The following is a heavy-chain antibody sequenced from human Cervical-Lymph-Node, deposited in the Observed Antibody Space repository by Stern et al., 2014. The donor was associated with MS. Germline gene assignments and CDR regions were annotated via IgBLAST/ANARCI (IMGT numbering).Heavy chain of an antibody. D-gene: IGHD5-18*01. J-gene: IGHJ4*02. CDR1: GFSFSSYG. Sequence: VHLVESGGGVVQPGRSLRLSCAASGFSFSSYGMHWVRQAPGTGLEWVAVIWYDGSNKYYVDSVKGRFTISRDNSKNTLYLQMNSLRAEDTAVYYCARGDLYSYGAKNFDYWGQGTLVTVSS. CDR3: ARGDLYSYGAKNFDY. V-gene: IGHV3-33*01. CDR2: IWYDGSNK.